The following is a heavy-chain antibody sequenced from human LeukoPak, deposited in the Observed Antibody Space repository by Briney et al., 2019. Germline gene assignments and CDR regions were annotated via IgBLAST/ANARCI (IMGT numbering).Heavy chain of an antibody. CDR2: MNPNSGNT. CDR1: GYTFTGYY. CDR3: ARAGFSVPAATDY. Sequence: ASVKVSCKASGYTFTGYYMHWVRQATGQGLEWMGWMNPNSGNTGYAQKFQGRVTMTRNTSISTAYMELSSLRSEDTAVYYCARAGFSVPAATDYWGQGTLVTVSS. D-gene: IGHD2-2*01. J-gene: IGHJ4*02. V-gene: IGHV1-8*02.